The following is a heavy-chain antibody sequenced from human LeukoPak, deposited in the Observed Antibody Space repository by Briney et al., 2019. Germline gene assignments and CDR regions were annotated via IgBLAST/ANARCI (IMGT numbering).Heavy chain of an antibody. Sequence: PSETLSLTCAVYGGSFSGYYRSWIRQPPGKGLEWIGEINHSGSTNYNPSLKSRVTISVDTSKNQFSLKLSSVTAADTAVYYCARGDLMDFDYWGQGTLVTVSS. CDR2: INHSGST. CDR1: GGSFSGYY. V-gene: IGHV4-34*01. CDR3: ARGDLMDFDY. D-gene: IGHD5-24*01. J-gene: IGHJ4*02.